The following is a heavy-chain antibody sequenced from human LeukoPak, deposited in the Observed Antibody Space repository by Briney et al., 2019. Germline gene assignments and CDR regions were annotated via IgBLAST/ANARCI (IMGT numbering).Heavy chain of an antibody. CDR1: GGSISSYY. CDR2: IYYSGST. Sequence: SETLSLTCTVSGGSISSYYWSWIRQPPGKGLEWIGSIYYSGSTNYNPSLKSRITISVDTSKNQFSLKLSSVTAADTAVYYCARDFGPRFKSWAYWGQGTLVTVSS. CDR3: ARDFGPRFKSWAY. J-gene: IGHJ4*02. V-gene: IGHV4-59*12. D-gene: IGHD3-10*01.